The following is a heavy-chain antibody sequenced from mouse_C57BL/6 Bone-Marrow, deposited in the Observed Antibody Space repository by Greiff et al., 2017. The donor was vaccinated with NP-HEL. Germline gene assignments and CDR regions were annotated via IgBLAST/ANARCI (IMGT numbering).Heavy chain of an antibody. V-gene: IGHV1-50*01. CDR1: GYTFTTYW. D-gene: IGHD1-1*01. Sequence: QVQLQQPGAELVKPGASVKLSCKASGYTFTTYWMQWVKQRPGQGLEWIGELDPSDSYTNYNQKFKGKATLTVDTSSSTAYMQLSILTSEDSAVYYCARKAYYGRSYEFAYWGQGTLVTVSA. CDR3: ARKAYYGRSYEFAY. CDR2: LDPSDSYT. J-gene: IGHJ3*01.